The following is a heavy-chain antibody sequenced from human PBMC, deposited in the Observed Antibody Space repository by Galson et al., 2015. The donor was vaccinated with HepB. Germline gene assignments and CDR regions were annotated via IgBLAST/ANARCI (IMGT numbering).Heavy chain of an antibody. D-gene: IGHD4-17*01. V-gene: IGHV3-48*02. Sequence: SLRLSCAASGFTFSSYSMNWVRQAPGKGLEWVSYISSSSSTIYYADSVKGRFTISRDNAKNSLYLQMNSMRDEDTAVYYCARGTYGDYVHWYFDLWGRGTLVTVSS. CDR2: ISSSSSTI. CDR3: ARGTYGDYVHWYFDL. J-gene: IGHJ2*01. CDR1: GFTFSSYS.